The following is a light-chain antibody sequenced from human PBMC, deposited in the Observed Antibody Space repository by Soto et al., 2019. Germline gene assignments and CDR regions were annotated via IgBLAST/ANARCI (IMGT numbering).Light chain of an antibody. J-gene: IGLJ1*01. V-gene: IGLV2-14*03. CDR1: SSDVGGYNY. Sequence: QSALTQPASVSGSPGQSITISCTGTSSDVGGYNYVSWYQHHPGKAPKLMIYDVSNRPSGVSNRFSGSKSGNTASLTISGLQPEDEADYYYSSYTTSNTRQIAFGTGTKVTVL. CDR3: SSYTTSNTRQIA. CDR2: DVS.